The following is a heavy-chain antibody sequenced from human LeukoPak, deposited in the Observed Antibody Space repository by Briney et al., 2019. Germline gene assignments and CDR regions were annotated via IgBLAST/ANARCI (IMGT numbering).Heavy chain of an antibody. J-gene: IGHJ6*03. CDR2: IIPIFGTA. CDR1: GGTFSCYA. Sequence: SVKVSCKASGGTFSCYAISWVREAPGQGLEWMGGIIPIFGTANYAQKFQGRVTITTDESTSTAYMELSSLRSEDTAVYYCARSTPVTEKLRYYYYYMDVWGKGTTVTVSS. D-gene: IGHD1-7*01. CDR3: ARSTPVTEKLRYYYYYMDV. V-gene: IGHV1-69*05.